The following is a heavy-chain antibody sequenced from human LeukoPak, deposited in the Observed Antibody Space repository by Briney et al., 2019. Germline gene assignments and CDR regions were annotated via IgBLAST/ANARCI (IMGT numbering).Heavy chain of an antibody. Sequence: ASVKVSPKASGYTFTRYDINWVRQAPEQGLEWMGWMNPNSGNTGYAQKFQGRVTMARITSISTDYMELSSLRSEDTAVYYCARALSIAAAGRVIYYFDYWGQGTLVTVSS. J-gene: IGHJ4*02. CDR1: GYTFTRYD. D-gene: IGHD6-13*01. CDR2: MNPNSGNT. CDR3: ARALSIAAAGRVIYYFDY. V-gene: IGHV1-8*01.